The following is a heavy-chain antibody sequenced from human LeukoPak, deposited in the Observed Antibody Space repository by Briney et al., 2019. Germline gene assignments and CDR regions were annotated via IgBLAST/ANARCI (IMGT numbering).Heavy chain of an antibody. CDR1: GYTFTGYY. D-gene: IGHD5-12*01. V-gene: IGHV1-2*04. J-gene: IGHJ5*02. Sequence: GASVKVSCKASGYTFTGYYMHWVRQAPGQGLEWMGWINPNSGGINYAQKFQGWVTMTRDTSISTAYMELSRLRSDDTAVYYCARVGYSGYLNWFDPWGQGTLVTVSS. CDR2: INPNSGGI. CDR3: ARVGYSGYLNWFDP.